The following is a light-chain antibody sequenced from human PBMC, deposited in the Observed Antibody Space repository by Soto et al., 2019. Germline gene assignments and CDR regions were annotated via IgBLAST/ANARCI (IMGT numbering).Light chain of an antibody. CDR3: CSFTSSNTHV. V-gene: IGLV2-23*01. Sequence: QSVLTQPASVSGSPGQSIAISCTGTSSDVGSYNSVSWYQQHPGKAPKLMIYEGSKRPSGVSDRFSGSKSGNTASLTISGLQAEDEADYYCCSFTSSNTHVFGTGTKVTVL. CDR1: SSDVGSYNS. J-gene: IGLJ1*01. CDR2: EGS.